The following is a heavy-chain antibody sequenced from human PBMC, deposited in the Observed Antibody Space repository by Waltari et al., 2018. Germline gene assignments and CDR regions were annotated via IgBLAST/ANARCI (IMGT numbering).Heavy chain of an antibody. CDR1: GGTFSSYA. Sequence: QVQLVQSGAEVKKPGSSVKVSCKASGGTFSSYAISWVRQAPGQGLEWMGGITPIFVTANYAQQFQGRVTITADKSTSTAYMELSSLGSEDTAVYYCASLGYCTNGVCGSFDYWGQGTLVTVSS. CDR3: ASLGYCTNGVCGSFDY. D-gene: IGHD2-8*01. CDR2: ITPIFVTA. J-gene: IGHJ4*02. V-gene: IGHV1-69*14.